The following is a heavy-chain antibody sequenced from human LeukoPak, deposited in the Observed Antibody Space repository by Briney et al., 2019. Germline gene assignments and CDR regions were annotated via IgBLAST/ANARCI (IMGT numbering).Heavy chain of an antibody. CDR2: ISSRGST. CDR1: GGAISIGPYY. V-gene: IGHV4-61*02. D-gene: IGHD6-13*01. J-gene: IGHJ3*01. Sequence: SETLSLTCTVSGGAISIGPYYWNWVRQPAGKGLEWVGRISSRGSTLYNPSLKSRLTLSIETSNNYFSMSLNSVTAADTAIYFCARDLLRGETGSWFEAFDLWGQGTMVTVS. CDR3: ARDLLRGETGSWFEAFDL.